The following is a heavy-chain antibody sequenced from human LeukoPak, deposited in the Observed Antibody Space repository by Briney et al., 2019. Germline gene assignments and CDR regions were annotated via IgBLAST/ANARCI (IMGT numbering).Heavy chain of an antibody. CDR3: ASGVTIFGVVRFDY. CDR2: IYTAGST. CDR1: GXTVSTNH. Sequence: SGGSLRLSCAASGXTVSTNHMSWVRLAPGKGLQLVSIIYTAGSTFYADSVKGRFTISRDNSRNTLFLQMNSLRAEDTAVYYCASGVTIFGVVRFDYWGQGTLVTVSS. V-gene: IGHV3-53*01. D-gene: IGHD3-3*01. J-gene: IGHJ4*02.